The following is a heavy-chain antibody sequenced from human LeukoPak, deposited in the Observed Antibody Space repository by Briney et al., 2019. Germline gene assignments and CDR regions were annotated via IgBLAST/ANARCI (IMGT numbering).Heavy chain of an antibody. J-gene: IGHJ4*02. Sequence: ASVKVSRTSSGYTFTGYYMYLVRQPPGQGLEWMGLINRNSGGTNDGQKSQGRVTMTRDPSISTAYMELSMLRSDDTDVYYCARVHFRGGGCYSDYWGQGTLVTVSS. CDR3: ARVHFRGGGCYSDY. V-gene: IGHV1-2*02. CDR1: GYTFTGYY. D-gene: IGHD2-15*01. CDR2: INRNSGGT.